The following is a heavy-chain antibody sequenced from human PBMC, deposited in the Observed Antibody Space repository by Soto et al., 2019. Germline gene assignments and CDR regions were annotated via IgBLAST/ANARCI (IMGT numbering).Heavy chain of an antibody. J-gene: IGHJ6*03. Sequence: VASVKVSCKASGYTFTSYDINWVRQATGQGLEWMGWMNPNSGNTGYAQKFQGRVTMTRNTSISTAYMELSSLRSEDTAVYYCARAWGADYYYYYYMDVWGKGTTVTVSS. CDR2: MNPNSGNT. CDR3: ARAWGADYYYYYYMDV. CDR1: GYTFTSYD. D-gene: IGHD3-16*01. V-gene: IGHV1-8*01.